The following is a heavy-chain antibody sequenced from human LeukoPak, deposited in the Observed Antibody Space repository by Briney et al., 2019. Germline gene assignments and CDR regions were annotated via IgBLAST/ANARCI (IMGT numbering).Heavy chain of an antibody. Sequence: PGGSLRLSCAASGFTFSSYGMHWVRQAPGKGLEWVAVISYDGSNKYYADSVKGRFTISRDNSKNTLYLQMNSLRAEDTAVYYCAKDNVLLWFGELSGNWFDPWGQGTLVTVSS. J-gene: IGHJ5*02. V-gene: IGHV3-30*18. D-gene: IGHD3-10*01. CDR3: AKDNVLLWFGELSGNWFDP. CDR1: GFTFSSYG. CDR2: ISYDGSNK.